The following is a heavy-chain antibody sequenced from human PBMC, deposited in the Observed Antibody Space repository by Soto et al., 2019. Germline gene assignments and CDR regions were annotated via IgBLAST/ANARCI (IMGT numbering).Heavy chain of an antibody. CDR2: ILHDETP. D-gene: IGHD2-21*01. CDR3: AKDLFPTSGQRFFFES. CDR1: GFTFSTYA. V-gene: IGHV3-23*01. J-gene: IGHJ4*02. Sequence: LRLSCAASGFTFSTYAMTWVRQAPGRGLEWVSTILHDETPFYTDSVKGRFTISRDNVRGTLYLRMNGLRVEDAALYFCAKDLFPTSGQRFFFESWGQGSLVTVSS.